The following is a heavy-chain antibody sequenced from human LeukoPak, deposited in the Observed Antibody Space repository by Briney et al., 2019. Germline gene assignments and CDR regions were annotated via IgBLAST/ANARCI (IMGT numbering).Heavy chain of an antibody. Sequence: SETLSLTCTVTGGSISSGDYYWSWIRQPPGKGLEWIGYIYYSGSTYYNPSLKSRVTISVDTSKNQFSLKLSSVTAADTAVYYCARAGGSLWFGLDCWGQGTLVTVSS. J-gene: IGHJ4*02. CDR1: GGSISSGDYY. D-gene: IGHD3-10*01. V-gene: IGHV4-30-4*01. CDR3: ARAGGSLWFGLDC. CDR2: IYYSGST.